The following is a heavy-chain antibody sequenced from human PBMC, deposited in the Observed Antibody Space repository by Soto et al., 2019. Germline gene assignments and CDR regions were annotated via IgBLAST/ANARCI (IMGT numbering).Heavy chain of an antibody. D-gene: IGHD3-10*01. Sequence: EVHLLESGGGLVKPGGSLRLSCAASGFTCTNYAMTWVRQSPGKGLEWVSSISGGDGDTSYADSVKGRFTISRDNSEKRMFLQMNSLRPDDTAVYYCAKDRFTSTVRKYWFFDLWGRGTLVTVSS. V-gene: IGHV3-23*01. CDR2: ISGGDGDT. CDR1: GFTCTNYA. CDR3: AKDRFTSTVRKYWFFDL. J-gene: IGHJ2*01.